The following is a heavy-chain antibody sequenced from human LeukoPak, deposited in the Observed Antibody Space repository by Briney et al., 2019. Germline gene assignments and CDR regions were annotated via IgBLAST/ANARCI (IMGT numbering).Heavy chain of an antibody. J-gene: IGHJ4*02. D-gene: IGHD6-19*01. CDR1: GGSISSSSYY. CDR3: ARHERQWLNFDY. CDR2: IYYSGST. Sequence: PSETLSLTCTVSGGSISSSSYYWGWIRQPPGKGLEWIGSIYYSGSTYYNPSLKSRVTISVDTSKNQFSLKLSSVTAADTAVYYYARHERQWLNFDYWGQGTLVTVSS. V-gene: IGHV4-39*01.